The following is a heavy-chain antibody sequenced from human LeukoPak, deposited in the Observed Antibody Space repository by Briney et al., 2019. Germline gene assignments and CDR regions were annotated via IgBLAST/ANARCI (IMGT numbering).Heavy chain of an antibody. CDR2: IFSGGGT. J-gene: IGHJ5*02. D-gene: IGHD6-25*01. CDR3: ARDPGAAAGNLWS. Sequence: RGSLRLSCVVSGLTVSNNYMTWVRQAPGKGLEWVSLIFSGGGTYYADSVKGRLTISRDSSKNTLYLQMNSLRAEDTALYYCARDPGAAAGNLWSWGQGTLVTVSS. CDR1: GLTVSNNY. V-gene: IGHV3-66*01.